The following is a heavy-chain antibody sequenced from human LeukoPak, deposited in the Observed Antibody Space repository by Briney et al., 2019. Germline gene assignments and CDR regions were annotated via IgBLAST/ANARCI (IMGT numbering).Heavy chain of an antibody. CDR3: ARDLGTYYGMDV. J-gene: IGHJ6*02. Sequence: SVTLSLTCTLSDDSISDYYWTWIRQPPGKGLEWIGYVYYNGSTSYNPSLTSRVTMSVDTSKSRFSLKLNSVTAADTAVYYCARDLGTYYGMDVWGQGTTVTVPS. V-gene: IGHV4-59*01. CDR1: DDSISDYY. CDR2: VYYNGST.